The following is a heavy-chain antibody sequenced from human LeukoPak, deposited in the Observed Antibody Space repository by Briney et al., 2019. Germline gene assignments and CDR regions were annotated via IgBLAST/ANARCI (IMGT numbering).Heavy chain of an antibody. J-gene: IGHJ4*02. CDR1: GGTFSSYA. CDR2: IIPILGIA. D-gene: IGHD4-23*01. CDR3: ADGGYGGNSEIYFDY. V-gene: IGHV1-69*04. Sequence: GSSVKVSCKASGGTFSSYAISWVRQAPGQGPEWMGRIIPILGIANYAQKFQGRVTITADKSTSTAYMELSSLRSEDTAVYYCADGGYGGNSEIYFDYWGQGTLVTVSS.